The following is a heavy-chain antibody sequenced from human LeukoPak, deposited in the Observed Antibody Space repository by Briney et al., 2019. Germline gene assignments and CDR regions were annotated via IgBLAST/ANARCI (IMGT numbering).Heavy chain of an antibody. J-gene: IGHJ4*02. CDR1: GGSFSGYL. CDR2: ISHSGDT. V-gene: IGHV4-59*01. Sequence: PSETLSLTCSVSGGSFSGYLWSWIRQPPGKGLEWIGYISHSGDTNYAPSLNSRVTISLDTSKNQFSLTLSSVSAADTVVYYCARSHGLYWGQGTLVTVSS. CDR3: ARSHGLY.